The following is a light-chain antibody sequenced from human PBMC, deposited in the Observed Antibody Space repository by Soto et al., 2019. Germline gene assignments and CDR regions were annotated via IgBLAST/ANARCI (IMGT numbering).Light chain of an antibody. V-gene: IGLV2-23*03. CDR3: CSYAGSSTFDVV. CDR1: SSDVGSYNL. J-gene: IGLJ2*01. Sequence: ALTQPASVSGSPGQSITISCTGTSSDVGSYNLVSWYQQHPGKAPKLMIYEGSKRPSGVSNRFSGSKSGNTASLTISGLQAEDEADYYCCSYAGSSTFDVVFGGGTKLTVL. CDR2: EGS.